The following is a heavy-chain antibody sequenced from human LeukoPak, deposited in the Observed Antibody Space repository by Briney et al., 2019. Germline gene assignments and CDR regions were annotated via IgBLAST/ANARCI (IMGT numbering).Heavy chain of an antibody. CDR3: GRSGGGGDGYNYGWALSWFDP. J-gene: IGHJ5*02. CDR2: IYPGDSDT. CDR1: GYSSTSYW. Sequence: GASLKISCKGSGYSSTSYWIGWWRQMPEKRLEWMGIIYPGDSDTSSSPSFQGQVTISVDKSITTAYLQGSSLKAPDTAMYYWGRSGGGGDGYNYGWALSWFDPWGQGTLVTVSS. D-gene: IGHD5-24*01. V-gene: IGHV5-51*01.